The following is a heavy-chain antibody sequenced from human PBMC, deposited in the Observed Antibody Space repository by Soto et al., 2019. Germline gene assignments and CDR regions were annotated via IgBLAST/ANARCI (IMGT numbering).Heavy chain of an antibody. CDR2: ISSSSSYI. Sequence: EVQLVESGGGLVKPGGSLRLSCAASGFTFSSYSMNWVRQAPGKGLEWVSSISSSSSYIYYADSVKGRFTISRDNAKNSLYLQMNSLRAEDTAVYYCARDYDFWSGYFYGMDVWGQGTTVTVSS. CDR1: GFTFSSYS. CDR3: ARDYDFWSGYFYGMDV. V-gene: IGHV3-21*01. J-gene: IGHJ6*02. D-gene: IGHD3-3*01.